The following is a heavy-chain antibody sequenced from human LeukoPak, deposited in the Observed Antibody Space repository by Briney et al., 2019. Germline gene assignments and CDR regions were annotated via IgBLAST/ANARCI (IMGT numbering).Heavy chain of an antibody. V-gene: IGHV4-59*08. Sequence: SETLSLTCTVSGGSMSSYYWSWIRQPPGKGLEWIGYIYYSGSTKYNPSLKSRVTISVDTSKNQFSLKLSSVTAADTAVYYCARGARAGYNLEPFDYWGQGTLVTVSA. CDR2: IYYSGST. CDR3: ARGARAGYNLEPFDY. J-gene: IGHJ4*02. CDR1: GGSMSSYY. D-gene: IGHD5-24*01.